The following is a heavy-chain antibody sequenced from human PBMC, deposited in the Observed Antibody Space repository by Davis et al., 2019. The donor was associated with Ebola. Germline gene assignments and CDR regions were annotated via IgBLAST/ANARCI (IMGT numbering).Heavy chain of an antibody. CDR3: AREVVVPAAISDY. V-gene: IGHV4-59*12. CDR2: IYYSGST. CDR1: GGSISSYY. D-gene: IGHD2-2*01. J-gene: IGHJ4*02. Sequence: PSETLSLTCTVSGGSISSYYWSWIRQPPGKGLEWIGYIYYSGSTNYNPSLKSRVTISVDTSKNQFSLKLSSVTAADTAVYYCAREVVVPAAISDYWGQGTLVTVSS.